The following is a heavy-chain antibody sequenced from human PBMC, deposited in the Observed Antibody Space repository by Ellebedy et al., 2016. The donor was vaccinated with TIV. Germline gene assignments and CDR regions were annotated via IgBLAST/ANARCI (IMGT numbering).Heavy chain of an antibody. CDR1: GYTLTELS. D-gene: IGHD5-24*01. J-gene: IGHJ4*02. Sequence: AASVKVSCKVSGYTLTELSMHWVRQAPGKGLEWMGGFDPEDDETIYAQKFQGRVTMTEDTSTDTAYMDLSSLRSEDTAVYYCATVFDGYRGLDYWGKGTLVTVSS. CDR2: FDPEDDET. CDR3: ATVFDGYRGLDY. V-gene: IGHV1-24*01.